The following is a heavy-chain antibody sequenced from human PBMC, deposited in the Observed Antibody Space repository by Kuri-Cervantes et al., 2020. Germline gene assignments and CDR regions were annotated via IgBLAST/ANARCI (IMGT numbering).Heavy chain of an antibody. CDR2: INPNSGGT. D-gene: IGHD3-10*01. CDR3: ARVGRLGQARGGSWFDP. V-gene: IGHV1-2*02. J-gene: IGHJ5*02. CDR1: GYTFTGYY. Sequence: ASVKVSCKASGYTFTGYYMHWVRQAPGQGLEWMGWINPNSGGTSYAQKFQGRVTMTRDTSISTAYMELSRLRSDDTAVYYCARVGRLGQARGGSWFDPWGQGTLVTVSS.